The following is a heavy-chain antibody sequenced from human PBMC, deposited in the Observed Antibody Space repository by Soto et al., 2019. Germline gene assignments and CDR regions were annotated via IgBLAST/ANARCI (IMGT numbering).Heavy chain of an antibody. V-gene: IGHV4-34*01. D-gene: IGHD3-10*01. CDR2: INHSGST. Sequence: SETLSLTCAVYGGSFSGYYWSWIRQPPGKGLEWIGEINHSGSTNYNPSLKSRVTISVDTSKNQFSLKLSSVTAADTAVYYCARGNHPNYYGSGSHYKYWGQGTLVTVSS. CDR3: ARGNHPNYYGSGSHYKY. CDR1: GGSFSGYY. J-gene: IGHJ4*02.